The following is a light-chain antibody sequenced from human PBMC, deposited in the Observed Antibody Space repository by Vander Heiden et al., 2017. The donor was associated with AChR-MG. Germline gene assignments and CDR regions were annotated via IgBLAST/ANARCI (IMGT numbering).Light chain of an antibody. CDR3: RSYENTKRVV. CDR1: SSDVGEYYY. V-gene: IGLV2-8*01. CDR2: DVD. Sequence: QSALTQPPSASASPGHSVTISCTGSSSDVGEYYYVSWYQQHPGRAPISRIYDVDKRPSGVPERFSGSKSGNTASLTVSGLQAEDEADDYCRSYENTKRVVFGGGTKLTVL. J-gene: IGLJ2*01.